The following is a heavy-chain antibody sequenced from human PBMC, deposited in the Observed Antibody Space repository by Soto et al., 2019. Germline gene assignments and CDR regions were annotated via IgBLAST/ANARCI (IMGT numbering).Heavy chain of an antibody. CDR3: ARGGYYYYYGMDV. CDR2: IYYSGST. D-gene: IGHD2-15*01. V-gene: IGHV4-31*03. CDR1: GGSISSGGYY. J-gene: IGHJ6*02. Sequence: SETLSLTCSVSGGSISSGGYYWSWIRQHPGRGLEWIGYIYYSGSTYYKPSLKGRVTISVDTSKNQFSLKLSSVTAADTAVYYCARGGYYYYYGMDVWGQGTTVTVSS.